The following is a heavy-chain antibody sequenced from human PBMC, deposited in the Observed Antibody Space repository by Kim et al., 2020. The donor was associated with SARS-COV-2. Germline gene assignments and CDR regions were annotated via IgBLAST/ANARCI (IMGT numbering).Heavy chain of an antibody. CDR3: TKHVPSSYSFDI. V-gene: IGHV3-23*01. D-gene: IGHD2-21*01. CDR2: TGTSGSTT. J-gene: IGHJ3*02. Sequence: APGRGLEWVSATGTSGSTTYYADSVKGRFTISRDNSKNTLYLQMNTLRAEDTAVYYCTKHVPSSYSFDIWGQGTMVTVSS.